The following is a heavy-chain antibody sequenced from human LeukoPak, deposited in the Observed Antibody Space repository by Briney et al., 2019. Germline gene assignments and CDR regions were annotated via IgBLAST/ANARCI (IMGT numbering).Heavy chain of an antibody. CDR1: GFTFSDYG. D-gene: IGHD6-19*01. CDR3: AKEQGYTGWLTTGH. Sequence: GKSLRLSCAASGFTFSDYGMHWLRQAPGKGLEWVAVISWNGGEEHYGNSVRGRFTISRDNSKNMVYLQMNSLRVEDTAAYYCAKEQGYTGWLTTGHWGQGALVTVSS. V-gene: IGHV3-30*18. J-gene: IGHJ4*02. CDR2: ISWNGGEE.